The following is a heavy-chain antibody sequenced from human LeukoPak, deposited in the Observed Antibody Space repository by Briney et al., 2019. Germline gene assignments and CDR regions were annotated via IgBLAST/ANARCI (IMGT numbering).Heavy chain of an antibody. CDR3: ARDPAKGAATYFDY. CDR2: ISFDGAKK. J-gene: IGHJ4*02. CDR1: GFPFSNYA. D-gene: IGHD2-15*01. Sequence: PGRTLRLSCTASGFPFSNYAMNWVRQTPGKGLEWVALISFDGAKKYYADSVKGRFTISRDNSKNTLFLQMNSLTVEDTAVYYCARDPAKGAATYFDYWGQGTLVTVSS. V-gene: IGHV3-30*04.